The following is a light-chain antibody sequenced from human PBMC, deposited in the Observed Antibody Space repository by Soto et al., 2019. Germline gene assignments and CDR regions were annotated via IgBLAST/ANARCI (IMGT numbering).Light chain of an antibody. CDR2: GAS. CDR3: QQYDDSLLT. V-gene: IGKV1-9*01. J-gene: IGKJ4*01. Sequence: DIQLTQSPSFLSASVGDRVTITCRASQGIRSYLAWYQQKPRKAPEVXIFGASTLQSGVPSRFSGSGSGTEFTLTISSLEPADFAVYDCQQYDDSLLTFGGGTQVDIK. CDR1: QGIRSY.